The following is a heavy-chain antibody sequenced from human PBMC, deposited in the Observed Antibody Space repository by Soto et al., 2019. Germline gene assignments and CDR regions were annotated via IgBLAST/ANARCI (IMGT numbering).Heavy chain of an antibody. CDR1: GYTFTSYA. V-gene: IGHV1-3*01. J-gene: IGHJ6*03. D-gene: IGHD2-15*01. Sequence: QVQLVQSGAEVKKPGASVKVSCTASGYTFTSYAMHWVRQAPGQRLEWMGWINAGNGNTKYSQKFQGRVTITRDTSASTAYRELSSLRSEDTDVYYCARVLGGYCSGGSCYSNYSYSMDVWVKGTTVTVSS. CDR2: INAGNGNT. CDR3: ARVLGGYCSGGSCYSNYSYSMDV.